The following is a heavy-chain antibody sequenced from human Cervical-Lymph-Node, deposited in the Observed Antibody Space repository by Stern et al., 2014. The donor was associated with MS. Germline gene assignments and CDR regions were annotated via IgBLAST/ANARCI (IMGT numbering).Heavy chain of an antibody. V-gene: IGHV4-31*01. J-gene: IGHJ3*02. CDR2: IYYSGST. CDR3: ARALDAFDI. Sequence: QLQLQESGPGLVKPSQTLSLTCTVSGGSISSGCYYWSWIRQPPGKGLEWIGYIYYSGSTYYIPSLKSLVTISVDTSKNQFSLKLSSLSAADTAVYYCARALDAFDIWGQGTMVTVSS. CDR1: GGSISSGCYY.